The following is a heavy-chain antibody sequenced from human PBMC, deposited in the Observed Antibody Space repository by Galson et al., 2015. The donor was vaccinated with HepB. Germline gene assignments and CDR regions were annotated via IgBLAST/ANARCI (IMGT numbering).Heavy chain of an antibody. CDR2: IKSKTDDGTT. D-gene: IGHD6-25*01. CDR1: GFTFSKAW. CDR3: TTGGYWGSGWHGFDY. V-gene: IGHV3-15*01. J-gene: IGHJ4*02. Sequence: SLRLSCAASGFTFSKAWMSWVRQAPGKGLEWVGRIKSKTDDGTTDHAAPVKGRFTISRDDSKNTLYLQMNSLKTEDTAVYYCTTGGYWGSGWHGFDYWGQGILVTVSS.